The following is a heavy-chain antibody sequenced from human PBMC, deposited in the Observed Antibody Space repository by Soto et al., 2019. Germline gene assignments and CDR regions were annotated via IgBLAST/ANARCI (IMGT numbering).Heavy chain of an antibody. J-gene: IGHJ3*01. Sequence: GGSLRLSCAASGFTFSSYAMSWVRQAPGKGLEWVSAISGSGGSTYYADSVKGRFTISRDNSKNTLYLQMNSLRAEDTAVYYCAKDPDYYGSGSDQHWGQGTMVTVS. D-gene: IGHD3-10*01. V-gene: IGHV3-23*01. CDR1: GFTFSSYA. CDR2: ISGSGGST. CDR3: AKDPDYYGSGSDQH.